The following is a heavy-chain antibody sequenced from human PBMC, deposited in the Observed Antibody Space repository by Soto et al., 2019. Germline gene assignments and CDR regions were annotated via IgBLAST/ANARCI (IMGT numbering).Heavy chain of an antibody. CDR3: ARDTGDGTFDF. V-gene: IGHV1-3*01. J-gene: IGHJ4*02. D-gene: IGHD7-27*01. CDR2: INAGYGNT. Sequence: EASLKVSCKASGYTFSSYAMHWVRQAPGQRLEWMGWINAGYGNTKSSQKFQDRVTISRDTSASTAYMELTSLRSEDTAVYYCARDTGDGTFDFWGQGTLVTVSS. CDR1: GYTFSSYA.